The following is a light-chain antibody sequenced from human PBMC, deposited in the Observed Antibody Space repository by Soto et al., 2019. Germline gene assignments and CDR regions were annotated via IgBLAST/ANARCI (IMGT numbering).Light chain of an antibody. CDR2: DAS. CDR1: QSVSSY. CDR3: QQRSNWPPMYT. Sequence: EIVLTQSPATLSLSPGERATLSCRASQSVSSYLAWYQQTPGQAPRLLIYDASNRATGIPARFSGSGSGTDFTLTISSLEPEDFAVYYCQQRSNWPPMYTFGQGTQLEIK. V-gene: IGKV3-11*01. J-gene: IGKJ2*01.